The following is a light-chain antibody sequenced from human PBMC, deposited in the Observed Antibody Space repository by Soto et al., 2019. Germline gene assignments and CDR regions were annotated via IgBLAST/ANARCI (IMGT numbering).Light chain of an antibody. J-gene: IGKJ4*01. CDR3: QQHADWPLT. CDR2: AAS. Sequence: EIVLTQSPATLSLSPGEIATLSCRASRSVGNNLAWYQKKPGQAPGLLIYAASTRATGIPARFSGSGSGTDFTLTISSLEPEDFAVYYCQQHADWPLTFGGGTKVEIK. CDR1: RSVGNN. V-gene: IGKV3-11*01.